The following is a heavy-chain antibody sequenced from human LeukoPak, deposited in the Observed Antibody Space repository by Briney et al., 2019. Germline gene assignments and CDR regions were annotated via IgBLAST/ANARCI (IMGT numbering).Heavy chain of an antibody. V-gene: IGHV4-34*01. CDR3: ARGRLYDSSGYWDFDY. CDR1: GGSFSGYY. Sequence: SETLSLTCAVYGGSFSGYYWSWIRQPPGKGLEWIGEINHSGSTNYNPSLKSRVTISVDTSKNQFSLKLSSVTAADTAVYYCARGRLYDSSGYWDFDYWGQGTLVTVSS. D-gene: IGHD3-22*01. CDR2: INHSGST. J-gene: IGHJ4*02.